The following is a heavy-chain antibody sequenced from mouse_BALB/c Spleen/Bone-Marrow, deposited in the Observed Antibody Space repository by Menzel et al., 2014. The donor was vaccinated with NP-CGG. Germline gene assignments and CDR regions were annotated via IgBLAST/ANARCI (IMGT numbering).Heavy chain of an antibody. CDR2: INPSNGGT. D-gene: IGHD3-1*01. J-gene: IGHJ3*01. Sequence: QVQLQQSGAELVKPGASVKLSCKASGYTFTSYYMYWVKQRPGQGLEWIGGINPSNGGTNFNEKFKSKATLTVDKSSSTAYMQLSSLTSEDAAVYYGTRGLRAWFAYWGQGTLVTVSA. V-gene: IGHV1S81*02. CDR1: GYTFTSYY. CDR3: TRGLRAWFAY.